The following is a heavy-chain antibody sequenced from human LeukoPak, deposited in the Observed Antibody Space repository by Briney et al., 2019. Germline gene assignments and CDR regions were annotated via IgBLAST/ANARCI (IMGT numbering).Heavy chain of an antibody. V-gene: IGHV4-39*01. CDR2: IYYSGST. D-gene: IGHD1-26*01. J-gene: IGHJ4*02. CDR1: GGSISSSSYY. Sequence: SEXLSLTCTVSGGSISSSSYYWGWIRQPPGKGLEWIGSIYYSGSTYYNPSLKSRVTISVDTSKNQFSLKLSSVTAADTAVYYCARLHGGSYLYYFDYWGQGTLVTVSS. CDR3: ARLHGGSYLYYFDY.